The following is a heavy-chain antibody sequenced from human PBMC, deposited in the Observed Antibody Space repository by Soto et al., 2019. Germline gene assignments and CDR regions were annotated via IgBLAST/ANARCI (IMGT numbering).Heavy chain of an antibody. V-gene: IGHV4-59*01. J-gene: IGHJ5*02. CDR2: IYYSGST. CDR1: GGSISSYY. CDR3: ARGRRSPTYNWFDP. Sequence: PSETLSLTCTVSGGSISSYYWSWIRQPPGKGLEWIGYIYYSGSTNYNPSLKSRVTISVDTSKNQFSLKLSSVTAADTAVYYCARGRRSPTYNWFDPWGQGTLVTVSS.